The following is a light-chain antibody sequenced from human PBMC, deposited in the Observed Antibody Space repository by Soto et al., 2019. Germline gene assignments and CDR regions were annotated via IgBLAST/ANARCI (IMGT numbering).Light chain of an antibody. CDR3: CAYVGASSYV. J-gene: IGLJ1*01. CDR2: EGT. CDR1: NNL. V-gene: IGLV2-23*01. Sequence: QSLLTPPSSLSGSPGQSITISCTGTNNLVSWYQQHPGKAPKVVVYEGTKRPSGVSNRFSGSNSGGTASLTTSGLQAKDEASYFCCAYVGASSYVFGPGTKVTVL.